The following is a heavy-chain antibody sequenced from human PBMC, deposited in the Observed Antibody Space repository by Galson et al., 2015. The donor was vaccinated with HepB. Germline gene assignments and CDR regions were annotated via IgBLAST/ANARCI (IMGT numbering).Heavy chain of an antibody. Sequence: SLRLSCAASGFTFYTYAMSWVRQAPGKGLEWVSSISASGAYTYYADSVKGRFTISRDNSENTLYLQVSSLRAEDTAVYNCAKGANTDCAGDCYSGGTGSSPYYFDSWGQGTLVTVSS. D-gene: IGHD2-21*02. V-gene: IGHV3-23*01. CDR1: GFTFYTYA. CDR3: AKGANTDCAGDCYSGGTGSSPYYFDS. J-gene: IGHJ4*02. CDR2: ISASGAYT.